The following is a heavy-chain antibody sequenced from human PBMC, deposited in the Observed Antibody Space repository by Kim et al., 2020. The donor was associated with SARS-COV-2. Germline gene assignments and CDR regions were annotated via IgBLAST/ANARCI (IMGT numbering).Heavy chain of an antibody. V-gene: IGHV3-53*04. CDR2: IYSDGAT. CDR3: ASDPGLRNGMHY. J-gene: IGHJ4*03. Sequence: GGSLRLSCAASGFTVSSDYVNWVRQAPGTGLEWDSVIYSDGATYYADFVKGRFTISRHDSTNTVSLQMTNLRPGDTAVYFCASDPGLRNGMHYWGPGT. CDR1: GFTVSSDY.